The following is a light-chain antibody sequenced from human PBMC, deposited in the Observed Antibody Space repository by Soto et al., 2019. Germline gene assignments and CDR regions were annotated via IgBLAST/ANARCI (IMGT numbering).Light chain of an antibody. CDR1: QSVRSN. V-gene: IGKV3-15*01. CDR2: GAS. Sequence: VRTKSPATLSVSPGERATVSCRASQSVRSNLAWYQQKPGQAPRLLIYGASTRATGLPARFSGSGSGTDFTLTISSLQSEDFAVYYCQQYNTCPPITLGQGTRLEI. CDR3: QQYNTCPPIT. J-gene: IGKJ5*01.